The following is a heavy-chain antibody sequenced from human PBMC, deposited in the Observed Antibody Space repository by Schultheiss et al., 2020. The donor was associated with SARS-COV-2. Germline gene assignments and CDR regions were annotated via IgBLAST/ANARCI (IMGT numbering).Heavy chain of an antibody. J-gene: IGHJ4*02. Sequence: GGSLRLSCAASGFTFSNFAMNWVRQAPGKGLQWVANIKQDGSVEHYVNSVKGRFTISRDNAKNSLYLQMNSLRAEDTAVYYCAKALDIVVVPAAQNYWGQGTLVTVSS. D-gene: IGHD2-2*01. CDR2: IKQDGSVE. CDR1: GFTFSNFA. CDR3: AKALDIVVVPAAQNY. V-gene: IGHV3-7*03.